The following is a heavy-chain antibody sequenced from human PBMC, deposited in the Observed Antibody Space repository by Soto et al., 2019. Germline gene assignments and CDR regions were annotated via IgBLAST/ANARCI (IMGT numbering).Heavy chain of an antibody. CDR2: INAGNGNT. CDR3: ARVAYYDFWSGSEGMDV. V-gene: IGHV1-3*01. Sequence: ASVKVSCKASGYTLTSYAMHWVRQAPGQRLEWMGWINAGNGNTKYSQKFQGRVTITRDTSASTAYMELSSLRSEDTAVYYCARVAYYDFWSGSEGMDVWGQGTTVTVSS. CDR1: GYTLTSYA. J-gene: IGHJ6*02. D-gene: IGHD3-3*01.